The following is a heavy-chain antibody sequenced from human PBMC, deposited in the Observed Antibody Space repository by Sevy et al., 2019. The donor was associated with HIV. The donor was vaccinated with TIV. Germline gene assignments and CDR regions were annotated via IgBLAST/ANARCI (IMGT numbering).Heavy chain of an antibody. Sequence: GESLKISCKGSGYSFTKYCIGWVRQMPGKGLEWMGIIYPGDSDTRYRPSFQGQVTISADKSISTAYLQWSSLKASDTAMYYCTSLGGNDTSGYHFFDHWGQGTLVTVSS. CDR3: TSLGGNDTSGYHFFDH. CDR1: GYSFTKYC. J-gene: IGHJ4*02. V-gene: IGHV5-51*01. D-gene: IGHD3-22*01. CDR2: IYPGDSDT.